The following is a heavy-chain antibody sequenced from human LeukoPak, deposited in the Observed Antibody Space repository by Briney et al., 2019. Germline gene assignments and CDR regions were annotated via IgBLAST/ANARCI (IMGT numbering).Heavy chain of an antibody. CDR1: GFTFSSYA. CDR3: ARTLDERGFDY. Sequence: GGSLRLSCAASGFTFSSYAMHWVRQAPGKGREWVAVISYDGSNKYYADSVKGRFTISRYNSKNTLYLQMNSLRAEDTAVYYCARTLDERGFDYWGQGTLVTVSS. V-gene: IGHV3-30-3*01. J-gene: IGHJ4*02. CDR2: ISYDGSNK. D-gene: IGHD1-1*01.